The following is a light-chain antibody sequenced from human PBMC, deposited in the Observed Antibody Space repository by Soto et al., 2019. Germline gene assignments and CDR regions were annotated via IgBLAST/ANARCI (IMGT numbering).Light chain of an antibody. CDR3: HQYNNYST. V-gene: IGKV1-5*01. Sequence: DIQMTQSPSTLSASVGDRVTITCRSSQRISDWLAWFQLKPGKAPKLLIYDASSLESGVPSRFSRSGSGTEFTLTISSLQPDDFATYYCHQYNNYSTFGQGTKVDIK. J-gene: IGKJ1*01. CDR2: DAS. CDR1: QRISDW.